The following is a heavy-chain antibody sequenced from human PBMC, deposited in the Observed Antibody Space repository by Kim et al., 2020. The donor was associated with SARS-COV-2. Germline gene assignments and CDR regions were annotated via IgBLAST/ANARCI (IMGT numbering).Heavy chain of an antibody. Sequence: SETLSLTCAVSGGSVSRGSYYWSWMRQPPGRGLEWIGHIYHSGDTSYSPYLKSRMTISIDTSKNQFSLRLSSVTAADTAVYYCARASGYYDSGSYAPTYEKFDYWGQGALVTVSS. CDR3: ARASGYYDSGSYAPTYEKFDY. CDR1: GGSVSRGSYY. D-gene: IGHD3-22*01. V-gene: IGHV4-61*01. CDR2: IYHSGDT. J-gene: IGHJ4*02.